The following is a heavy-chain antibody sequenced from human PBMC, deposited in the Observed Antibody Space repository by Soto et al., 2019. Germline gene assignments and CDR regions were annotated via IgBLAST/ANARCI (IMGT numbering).Heavy chain of an antibody. CDR2: ISGDRSYI. CDR1: GFTFTDYY. D-gene: IGHD3-10*01. J-gene: IGHJ4*02. CDR3: ARGETVRYYYGSGTYHFDS. V-gene: IGHV3-11*06. Sequence: QVQLVESGGGLVKPGGSLRLSCAASGFTFTDYYMSWISQAPGKGLEWVSYISGDRSYINYADSVKGRFTISRDNAKNSLYLQMNSLRAEDSAVYYCARGETVRYYYGSGTYHFDSWGQGTLVTVSS.